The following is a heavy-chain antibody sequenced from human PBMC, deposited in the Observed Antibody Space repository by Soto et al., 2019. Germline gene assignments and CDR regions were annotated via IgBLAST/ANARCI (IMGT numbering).Heavy chain of an antibody. J-gene: IGHJ6*02. CDR3: ARDRGTWGIFGGRRGPRMDV. CDR1: GGSISSGGYY. D-gene: IGHD3-3*01. CDR2: IYYSGST. V-gene: IGHV4-31*03. Sequence: QVQLQESGPGLVKPSQTLSLTCTVSGGSISSGGYYWSWIRQHPGKGLEWIGYIYYSGSTYYNPSLKSRVTMTVDTSKNQFSLKLSSVTAADTAVYYCARDRGTWGIFGGRRGPRMDVWGQGTTVTVSS.